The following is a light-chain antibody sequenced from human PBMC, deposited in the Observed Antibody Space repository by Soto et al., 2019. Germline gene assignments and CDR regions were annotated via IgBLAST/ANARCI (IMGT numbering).Light chain of an antibody. CDR3: QSADSTGTYVV. Sequence: SYELTQPPSVSVSPGQTARITCSGDALPKQYAYWYQQKPGQAPVLVIYKDSERPSGIPERFSGSSSGTTVTVTISGVQAEDEADYYCQSADSTGTYVVFGGGTQLTVL. CDR2: KDS. CDR1: ALPKQY. V-gene: IGLV3-25*02. J-gene: IGLJ2*01.